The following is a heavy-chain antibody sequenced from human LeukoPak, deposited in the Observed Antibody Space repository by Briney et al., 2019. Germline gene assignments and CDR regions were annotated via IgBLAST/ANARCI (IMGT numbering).Heavy chain of an antibody. CDR3: ASHCSSTSCYPH. CDR2: IWYDGSNK. V-gene: IGHV3-33*01. CDR1: GFIFSSYG. D-gene: IGHD2-2*01. J-gene: IGHJ4*02. Sequence: GGSLRLSCAASGFIFSSYGMPWVRQAPGKGLEWVAVIWYDGSNKYYADSVKGRFTISRDNSKNTLYLQMNSLRAEDTAVYYCASHCSSTSCYPHWGQGTLVTVSS.